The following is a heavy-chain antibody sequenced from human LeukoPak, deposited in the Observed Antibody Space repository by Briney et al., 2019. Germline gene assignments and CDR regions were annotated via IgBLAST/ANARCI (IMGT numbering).Heavy chain of an antibody. D-gene: IGHD6-13*01. CDR2: MNPNSGNT. J-gene: IGHJ5*02. Sequence: GASVKVSCKASGYTFTSYDINWVRQATGQGLEWMGWMNPNSGNTGYAQKFQGRVTMTRNTSISTAYMELSSLRSEDTAVYYCARGLASGYSSSWYRGGYNWFDPWGQGTLVTVSS. V-gene: IGHV1-8*01. CDR1: GYTFTSYD. CDR3: ARGLASGYSSSWYRGGYNWFDP.